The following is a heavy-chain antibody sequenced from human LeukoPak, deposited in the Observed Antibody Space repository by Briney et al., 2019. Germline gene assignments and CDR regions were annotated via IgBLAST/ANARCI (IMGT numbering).Heavy chain of an antibody. CDR1: GFTVSSNY. CDR2: IYSGGST. Sequence: GGSLRLSCAASGFTVSSNYMSWVRRAPGKGLEWVSVIYSGGSTYYADSVKGRFTISRHNSKNTLYLQMNSLRAEDTAAYYCARVAMTTPFLDAFDIWGQGTMVTVSS. V-gene: IGHV3-53*04. D-gene: IGHD4-11*01. CDR3: ARVAMTTPFLDAFDI. J-gene: IGHJ3*02.